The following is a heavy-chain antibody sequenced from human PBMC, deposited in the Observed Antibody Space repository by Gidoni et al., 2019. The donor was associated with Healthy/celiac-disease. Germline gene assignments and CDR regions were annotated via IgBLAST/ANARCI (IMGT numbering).Heavy chain of an antibody. CDR3: ARLSLYCSGGSCYFDY. V-gene: IGHV4-39*01. CDR2: ST. D-gene: IGHD2-15*01. J-gene: IGHJ4*02. Sequence: STYYNPSLKSRVTISVDTSKNQFSLKLSSVTAADTAVYYCARLSLYCSGGSCYFDYWGQGTLVTVSS.